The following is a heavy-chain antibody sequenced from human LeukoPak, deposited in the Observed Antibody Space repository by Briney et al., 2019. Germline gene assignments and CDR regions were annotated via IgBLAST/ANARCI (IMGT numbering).Heavy chain of an antibody. CDR1: GFTFSSYA. D-gene: IGHD4-23*01. V-gene: IGHV3-23*01. CDR2: ISRDGGDT. CDR3: ARDGGGDYGGNYAFDI. J-gene: IGHJ3*02. Sequence: GGSLRLSCAASGFTFSSYAMSWVRQAPGKGLEWVSAISRDGGDTFYADSVKGRFTISRDNAKNSLYLQMNSLRAEDTALYYCARDGGGDYGGNYAFDIWGQGTMVTVSS.